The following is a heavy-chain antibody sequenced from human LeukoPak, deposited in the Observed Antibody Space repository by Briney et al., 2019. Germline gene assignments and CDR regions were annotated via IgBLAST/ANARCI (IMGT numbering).Heavy chain of an antibody. J-gene: IGHJ4*02. CDR1: GGSISGWY. V-gene: IGHV4-59*01. Sequence: PSETLSLTCIVSGGSISGWYWSWIRQPPGKGLEWIGHIYDSGTTNYNPSLKSRVTMSVDSSKNQFSLKLTSVTAADTAVYYCARETTLTGYSSGLGFNYWGQGTLVTVSS. CDR2: IYDSGTT. D-gene: IGHD6-19*01. CDR3: ARETTLTGYSSGLGFNY.